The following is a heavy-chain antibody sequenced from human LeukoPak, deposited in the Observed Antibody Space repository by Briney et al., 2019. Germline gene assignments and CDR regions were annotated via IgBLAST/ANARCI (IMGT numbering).Heavy chain of an antibody. Sequence: ASVKVSCKASGYTFTDYYMHWVRQAPGQGLEWMGWINPNSGGANYAQNFQGRVTMTRDTSISTAYMELSRLTSDDTAVYYCARPRVGPTTPDDRGQGTLVTVSS. CDR1: GYTFTDYY. CDR3: ARPRVGPTTPDD. D-gene: IGHD1-26*01. CDR2: INPNSGGA. V-gene: IGHV1-2*02. J-gene: IGHJ4*02.